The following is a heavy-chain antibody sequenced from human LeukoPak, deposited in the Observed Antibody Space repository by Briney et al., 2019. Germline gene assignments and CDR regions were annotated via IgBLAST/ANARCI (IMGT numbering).Heavy chain of an antibody. CDR3: ARSGSSWYPWSLDY. CDR2: IYYSGGT. D-gene: IGHD6-13*01. J-gene: IGHJ4*02. CDR1: GGSINYYY. V-gene: IGHV4-59*01. Sequence: SETLSLTCTVSGGSINYYYWMWIRQPPGKGLEWIGYIYYSGGTHYNPSLKSRVTISVDTSKNQFSLKLSSVTAADTAVYYCARSGSSWYPWSLDYWGQGTLVTVSS.